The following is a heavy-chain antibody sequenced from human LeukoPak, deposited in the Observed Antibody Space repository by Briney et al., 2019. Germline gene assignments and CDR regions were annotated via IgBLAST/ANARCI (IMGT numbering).Heavy chain of an antibody. CDR2: IYYSGST. Sequence: SETLSLTCTVSGGSISSGVYYWSWIRQHPGKGLEWIGYIYYSGSTYYNPSLKSRVTISVDTSKNQFSLKLCSVTAADTAVYYCARVRSIAASSMVDPWGQGTLVTVSS. CDR3: ARVRSIAASSMVDP. D-gene: IGHD6-6*01. CDR1: GGSISSGVYY. V-gene: IGHV4-31*03. J-gene: IGHJ5*02.